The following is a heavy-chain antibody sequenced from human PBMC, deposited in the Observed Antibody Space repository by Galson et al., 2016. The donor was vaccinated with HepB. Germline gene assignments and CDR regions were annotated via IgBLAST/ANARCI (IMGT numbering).Heavy chain of an antibody. CDR2: IKQDGSDK. V-gene: IGHV3-7*03. Sequence: SLRLSCAASGFTFSNYWMNWVRQAPGKGLEWVANIKQDGSDKYYVDSVKGRFTISRDNAKNSLYLEMNSLRADDTAVFYCARGGSGIYRLEDYYGMDVWGQGTTVTVSS. D-gene: IGHD3-10*01. CDR1: GFTFSNYW. CDR3: ARGGSGIYRLEDYYGMDV. J-gene: IGHJ6*02.